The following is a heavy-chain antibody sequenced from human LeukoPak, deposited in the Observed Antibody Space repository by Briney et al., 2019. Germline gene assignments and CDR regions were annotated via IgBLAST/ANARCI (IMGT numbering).Heavy chain of an antibody. CDR3: ARVSSYAMDV. CDR1: YTFTSYX. D-gene: IGHD6-6*01. J-gene: IGHJ6*02. V-gene: IGHV1-46*01. CDR2: INPGGGYT. Sequence: YTFTSYXXXXXRXAXGQGXEWMGMINPGGGYTNYGQKFQGRVTMTKDTSTSTVYMDLSSLRSEDTAVYYCARVSSYAMDVWGQGTTVTVSS.